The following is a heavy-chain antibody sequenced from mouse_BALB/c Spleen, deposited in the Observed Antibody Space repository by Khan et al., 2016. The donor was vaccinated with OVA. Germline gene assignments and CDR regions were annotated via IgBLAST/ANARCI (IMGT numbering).Heavy chain of an antibody. CDR2: INTYTGEP. Sequence: QVQLKQSGPELKKPGETVKISCKASGYTFTKNGMNWVKQAPGKGLKWMGWINTYTGEPTYVDDFKGRFAFSLETSASTAYLQINSLKNEDTATYFCARVGYSGTMDYWGQGTSVTVSS. CDR3: ARVGYSGTMDY. V-gene: IGHV9-3-1*01. D-gene: IGHD2-14*01. J-gene: IGHJ4*01. CDR1: GYTFTKNG.